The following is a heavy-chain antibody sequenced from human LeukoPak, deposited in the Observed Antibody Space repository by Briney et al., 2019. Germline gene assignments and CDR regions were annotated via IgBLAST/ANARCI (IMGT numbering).Heavy chain of an antibody. CDR1: GDSISTSSSY. CDR2: IYYSGST. J-gene: IGHJ6*03. Sequence: ETLSLTCSVSGDSISTSSSYWGWIRQPPGKGLEWIGSIYYSGSTYYNPSLKSRVTISVDTSKNQFSLKLSSVTAADTAVYYCARVGITIFGVAPNYYMDVWGKGTTVTVSS. V-gene: IGHV4-39*07. CDR3: ARVGITIFGVAPNYYMDV. D-gene: IGHD3-3*01.